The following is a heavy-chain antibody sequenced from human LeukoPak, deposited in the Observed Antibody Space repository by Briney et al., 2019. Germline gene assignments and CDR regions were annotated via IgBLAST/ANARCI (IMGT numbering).Heavy chain of an antibody. Sequence: PSETLSLTCTVSSGSTSGYYWSWVRQPPGKGLEWIGYVYVQSSEYTSYNPSLKSRDSISLDTSKNHFSLSLTAVTAADTAVYYCARNWGSGGSYLFDSWGQGTLVSVSS. V-gene: IGHV4-4*08. D-gene: IGHD6-19*01. CDR2: VYVQSSEYT. CDR1: SGSTSGYY. CDR3: ARNWGSGGSYLFDS. J-gene: IGHJ4*02.